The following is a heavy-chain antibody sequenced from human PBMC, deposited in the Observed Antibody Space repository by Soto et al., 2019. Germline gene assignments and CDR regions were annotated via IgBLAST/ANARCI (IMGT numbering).Heavy chain of an antibody. V-gene: IGHV4-59*02. Sequence: QMRLQESGPGLVRPSETLSLTCNVSGTSVTRNYWTWIRQPPGKGLEWIGYIFYNGNSNTNPALKSRVSMSVDTSKNQVSLEVKSVTAADTGVYYCARNRGGNSGLFDYWGLGILVSVSS. CDR3: ARNRGGNSGLFDY. CDR2: IFYNGNS. CDR1: GTSVTRNY. J-gene: IGHJ4*02. D-gene: IGHD2-21*01.